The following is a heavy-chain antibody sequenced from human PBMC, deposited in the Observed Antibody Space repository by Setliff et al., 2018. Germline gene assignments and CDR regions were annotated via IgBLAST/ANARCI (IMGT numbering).Heavy chain of an antibody. D-gene: IGHD1-26*01. CDR1: GYTFTGYY. J-gene: IGHJ6*02. Sequence: GASVKVSCKASGYTFTGYYMHWVRQAPGQGLEWMGWINPNSGGTNYAQKFQGWVTMTRDTSISTAYMELSRLRSDDTAVYYCASDLLYSGSYFGYYYGMDVWGQGTTVTVSS. CDR2: INPNSGGT. CDR3: ASDLLYSGSYFGYYYGMDV. V-gene: IGHV1-2*04.